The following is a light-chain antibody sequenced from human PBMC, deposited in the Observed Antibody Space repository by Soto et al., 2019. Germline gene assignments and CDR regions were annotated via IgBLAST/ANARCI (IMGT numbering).Light chain of an antibody. V-gene: IGLV2-14*01. CDR3: NSYTTSSTYV. Sequence: SPPPHVSGAPGQPMNISFTGTSSVVGGYNYVSWYQQHPGKAPKVMIYDVSNRPSGVSNRFSGSKSGNTASLTISGLQAEDEADYYCNSYTTSSTYVFGTGTKVTVL. CDR1: SSVVGGYNY. CDR2: DVS. J-gene: IGLJ1*01.